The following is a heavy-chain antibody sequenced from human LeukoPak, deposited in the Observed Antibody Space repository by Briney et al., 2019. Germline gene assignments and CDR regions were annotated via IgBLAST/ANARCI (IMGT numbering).Heavy chain of an antibody. CDR3: ARDLSRWVGATTAAFDI. D-gene: IGHD1-26*01. CDR2: ISSSSSYI. CDR1: GFTFSSYS. V-gene: IGHV3-21*01. J-gene: IGHJ3*02. Sequence: PGGSLRLSCAASGFTFSSYSMNWVRQAPGKGLERVSSISSSSSYIYYADSVKGRFTISRDNAKNSLYLQMNSLRAEDTAVYYCARDLSRWVGATTAAFDIWGQGTVVTVSS.